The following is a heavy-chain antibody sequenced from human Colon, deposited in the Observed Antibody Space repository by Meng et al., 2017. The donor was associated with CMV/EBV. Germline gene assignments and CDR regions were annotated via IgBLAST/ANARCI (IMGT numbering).Heavy chain of an antibody. CDR1: GYRFPNPF. Sequence: CKTSGYRFPNPFTTWVRQGPGQGLEWMGYIGGYSGNPVYAQKFQARVTMTTDKSTDTAYMELRSLRSDDTAVYYCARGPGPNWFDSWGQGTLVTVSS. CDR2: IGGYSGNP. V-gene: IGHV1-18*01. J-gene: IGHJ5*01. CDR3: ARGPGPNWFDS.